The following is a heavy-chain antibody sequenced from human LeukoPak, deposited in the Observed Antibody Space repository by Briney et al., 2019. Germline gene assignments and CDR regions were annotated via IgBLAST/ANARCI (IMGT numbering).Heavy chain of an antibody. J-gene: IGHJ5*02. CDR1: GFIFSSYS. V-gene: IGHV3-21*04. Sequence: GGSLRLSCAASGFIFSSYSMNWVRQAPGKGLEWVSSISSSSSYIYYADSVKGRFTISRDNAKNSLYLQMNSLRAEDTAVYYCARDRGGYNWFDPWGQGTLVSVSS. CDR2: ISSSSSYI. CDR3: ARDRGGYNWFDP. D-gene: IGHD3-16*01.